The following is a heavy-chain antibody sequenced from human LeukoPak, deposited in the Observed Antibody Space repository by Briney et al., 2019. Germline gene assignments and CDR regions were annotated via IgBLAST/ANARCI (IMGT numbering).Heavy chain of an antibody. CDR3: ARLYSNYGSWFDP. V-gene: IGHV4-34*01. CDR1: GGSFSGYY. J-gene: IGHJ5*02. D-gene: IGHD4-11*01. CDR2: INHSGST. Sequence: SETLSLTCAVYGGSFSGYYWSWIRQPPGKGLEWIGEINHSGSTNYNPSLKSRVTISVDTSKNQFSLKLSSVTAADTAVYYCARLYSNYGSWFDPWGQGTLVTVSS.